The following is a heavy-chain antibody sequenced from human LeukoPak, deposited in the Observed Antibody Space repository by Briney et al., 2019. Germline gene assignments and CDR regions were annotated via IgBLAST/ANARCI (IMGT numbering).Heavy chain of an antibody. V-gene: IGHV4-39*01. Sequence: SETLSLTCTVSGGSISSTSSYWGWIRQPPGKGLEWIGSIYYSGTTYYNSSLKSRVTISVETSKNQFSLRLSSVTAADTAVYYCARYYYDSSGYYYPVDYWGQGTLVTVSS. CDR2: IYYSGTT. J-gene: IGHJ4*02. CDR3: ARYYYDSSGYYYPVDY. CDR1: GGSISSTSSY. D-gene: IGHD3-22*01.